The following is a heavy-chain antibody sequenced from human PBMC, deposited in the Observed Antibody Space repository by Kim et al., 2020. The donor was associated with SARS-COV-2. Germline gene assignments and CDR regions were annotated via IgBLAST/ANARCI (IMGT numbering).Heavy chain of an antibody. CDR3: ASVIAARYDTFYYYYGMDV. CDR1: GFTFSSYE. V-gene: IGHV3-48*03. Sequence: GGSLRLSCAASGFTFSSYEMNWVRQAPGKGLEWVSYISSSGSTIYYADSVKGRFTISRDNAKNSLYLQMNSLRAEDTAVYYCASVIAARYDTFYYYYGMDVWGQGTTVTVSS. J-gene: IGHJ6*02. CDR2: ISSSGSTI. D-gene: IGHD6-6*01.